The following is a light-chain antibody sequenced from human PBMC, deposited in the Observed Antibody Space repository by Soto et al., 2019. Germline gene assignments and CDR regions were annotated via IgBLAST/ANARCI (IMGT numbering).Light chain of an antibody. V-gene: IGKV3-15*01. Sequence: EILMTQAPATLSVSPGERATLSCRASQSVSSNLAWYQQKPGQAPRLLIYGASTRATGIPARFSGSGSGTEFTLIISSLQSEDFAVYYCQQHNDWPRTFGQGTKVDIK. J-gene: IGKJ1*01. CDR2: GAS. CDR3: QQHNDWPRT. CDR1: QSVSSN.